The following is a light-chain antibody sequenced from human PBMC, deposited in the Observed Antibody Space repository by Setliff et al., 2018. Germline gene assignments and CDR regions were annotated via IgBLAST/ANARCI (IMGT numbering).Light chain of an antibody. CDR3: SSYTSSSTSYV. CDR1: SSDVGNYNF. Sequence: QSVLTQPASVSGSPGQSITISCTGTSSDVGNYNFVSWYQQNPGKAPKLMLYEVSNRPSGVSNRFSGSKSGNTASLTISGLQAEDEADYYCSSYTSSSTSYVFGTGTRSPS. V-gene: IGLV2-14*02. CDR2: EVS. J-gene: IGLJ1*01.